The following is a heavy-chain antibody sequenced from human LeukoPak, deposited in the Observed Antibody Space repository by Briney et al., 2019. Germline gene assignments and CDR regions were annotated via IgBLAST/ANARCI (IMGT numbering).Heavy chain of an antibody. J-gene: IGHJ4*02. CDR3: ARWRHSSGYYYDD. CDR2: ISSNGGST. Sequence: GSLRLSCAASGFTFSSYTMHWVRQAPGKGLEYVSAISSNGGSTYYANSVKGRFTISRDNSKNTLYLQMGSLRAEDMAVYYCARWRHSSGYYYDDWGQGTLVTVSS. D-gene: IGHD3-22*01. CDR1: GFTFSSYT. V-gene: IGHV3-64*01.